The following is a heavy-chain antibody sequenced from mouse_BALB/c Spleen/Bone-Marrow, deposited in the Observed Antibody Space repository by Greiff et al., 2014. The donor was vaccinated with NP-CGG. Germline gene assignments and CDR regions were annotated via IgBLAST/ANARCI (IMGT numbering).Heavy chain of an antibody. CDR2: IWSGGST. Sequence: VKVVESGPGLVQPSQSLSITYTVSGFSLTSYGVHWVRQSPGKGLEWLGVIWSGGSTDYNAAFISRLSISKDNSKSQVFFKMNSLQANDTAIYYCVRRGGNYAMDYWGQGTSVTVSS. CDR3: VRRGGNYAMDY. CDR1: GFSLTSYG. J-gene: IGHJ4*01. V-gene: IGHV2-2*02.